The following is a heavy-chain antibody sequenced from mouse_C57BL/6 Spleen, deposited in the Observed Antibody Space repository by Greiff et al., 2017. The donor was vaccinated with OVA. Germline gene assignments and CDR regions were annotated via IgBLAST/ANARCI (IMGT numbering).Heavy chain of an antibody. CDR3: TRYDGYPSWFAY. CDR2: IDPETGGT. J-gene: IGHJ3*01. D-gene: IGHD2-2*01. Sequence: QVQLQQSGAELVRPGASVTLSCKASGYTFTDYEMHWVKQTPVHGLEWIGAIDPETGGTAYNQKFKGKAILTADKSSSTAYMELRSLTSEDSAVYYCTRYDGYPSWFAYWGQGTLVTVSA. CDR1: GYTFTDYE. V-gene: IGHV1-15*01.